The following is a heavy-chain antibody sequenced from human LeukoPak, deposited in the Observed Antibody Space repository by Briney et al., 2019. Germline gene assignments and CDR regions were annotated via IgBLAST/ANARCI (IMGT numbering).Heavy chain of an antibody. J-gene: IGHJ4*01. CDR1: GGSISSDY. D-gene: IGHD1-7*01. CDR2: IYTSGST. CDR3: AQNYPQTFGGFDY. V-gene: IGHV4-4*07. Sequence: SETLSLSCVFPGGSISSDYWSWIRQPAGKGLEWIGRIYTSGSTNYNPSLKSRVSILVDTSKKQCSLMLSSVSAPDTAPFFSAQNYPQTFGGFDYWGQGTLVTVP.